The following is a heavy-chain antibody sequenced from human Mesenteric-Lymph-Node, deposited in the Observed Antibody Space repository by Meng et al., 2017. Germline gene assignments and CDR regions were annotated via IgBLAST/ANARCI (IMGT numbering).Heavy chain of an antibody. J-gene: IGHJ4*02. Sequence: QVQLVQSGSELKKPGASVTVSCKASGYTFINYAMNWVRQAPGQGLEWMGWINTNTGNPTYAQGFTRRSVFSLDTSFRTAYLQISSLKAEDTAVYYCARVAPSGYRYFDYWGQGTLVTVSS. CDR1: GYTFINYA. V-gene: IGHV7-4-1*02. CDR3: ARVAPSGYRYFDY. CDR2: INTNTGNP. D-gene: IGHD3-3*01.